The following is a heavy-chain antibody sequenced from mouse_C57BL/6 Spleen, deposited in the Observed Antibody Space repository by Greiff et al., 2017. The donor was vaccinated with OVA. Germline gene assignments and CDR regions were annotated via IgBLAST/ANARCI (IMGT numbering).Heavy chain of an antibody. CDR2: ISSGSSTI. D-gene: IGHD2-4*01. CDR3: ARADDYGFAY. V-gene: IGHV5-17*01. Sequence: EVKVVESGGGLVKPGGSLKLSCAASGFTFSDYGMHWVRQAPEKGLEWVAYISSGSSTIYYADTVKGRFTISRDNAKTTLFLQMTSLRSEDTAMYYCARADDYGFAYWGQGTLVTVSA. CDR1: GFTFSDYG. J-gene: IGHJ3*01.